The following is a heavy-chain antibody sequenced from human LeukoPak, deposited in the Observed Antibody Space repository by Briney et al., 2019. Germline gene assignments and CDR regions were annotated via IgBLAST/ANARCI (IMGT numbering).Heavy chain of an antibody. CDR3: ARGCSSTSCPLDV. CDR1: GDSISTYY. V-gene: IGHV4-59*01. CDR2: IYYSGST. D-gene: IGHD2-2*01. Sequence: PSETLSLTCTVSGDSISTYYWSWIRQPPGKGLEWIGYIYYSGSTNYNPSLKSRVTISVDTSKNQFSLKLSSVTAADTAVYYCARGCSSTSCPLDVWGQGTTVTVSS. J-gene: IGHJ6*02.